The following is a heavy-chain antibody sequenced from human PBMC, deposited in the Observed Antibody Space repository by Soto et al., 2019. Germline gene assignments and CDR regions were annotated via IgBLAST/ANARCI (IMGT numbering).Heavy chain of an antibody. Sequence: GGSLRLSCAASGFTFSSYGMHWVRQAPGKGLEWVAVIWYDGSNKYYADSVKGRFTISRDNSKNTLYLQMNSLRAEDTAVYYCARGTNYDILTGYSYGMDVWGQGTTVTVSS. CDR2: IWYDGSNK. J-gene: IGHJ6*02. D-gene: IGHD3-9*01. CDR1: GFTFSSYG. CDR3: ARGTNYDILTGYSYGMDV. V-gene: IGHV3-33*01.